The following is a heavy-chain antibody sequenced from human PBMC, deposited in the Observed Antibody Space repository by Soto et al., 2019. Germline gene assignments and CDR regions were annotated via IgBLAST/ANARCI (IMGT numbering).Heavy chain of an antibody. CDR2: MNPNRGIT. V-gene: IGHV1-8*01. CDR1: GYTFTSYD. J-gene: IGHJ4*02. D-gene: IGHD3-10*02. Sequence: QVQLVQSGAEVKKPGASVKVSCKASGYTFTSYDINWVRQATGQVLERMGWMNPNRGITGYAQKYQCRVTMTRNTSRSTEYMELSSLRSEDTDVYYCVASLYGDNFDYWGQGTLVTVSS. CDR3: VASLYGDNFDY.